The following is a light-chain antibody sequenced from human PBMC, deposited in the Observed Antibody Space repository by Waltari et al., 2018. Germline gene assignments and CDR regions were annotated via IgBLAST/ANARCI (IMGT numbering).Light chain of an antibody. V-gene: IGLV3-21*04. CDR1: NIGSKS. CDR3: QVWDSSGCVV. Sequence: SYVLTQPPSVSVAPGKTARITCGGNNIGSKSVHWYQQKPGQAPVLVIYYDSDRPSGIPERFSGSNSGNTATLTISRVEAGDEADYYCQVWDSSGCVVFGGGTKLTVL. CDR2: YDS. J-gene: IGLJ2*01.